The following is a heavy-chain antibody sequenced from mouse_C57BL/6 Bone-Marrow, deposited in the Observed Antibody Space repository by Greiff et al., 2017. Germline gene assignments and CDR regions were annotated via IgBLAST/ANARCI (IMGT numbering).Heavy chain of an antibody. Sequence: VKLQQSGAELVKPGASVKISCKASGYAFSSYWMNWVKQRPGKGLEWIGQIYPGDGDTNYNGKFKGKATLTADKSSSTAYMQLSSLTSEDSAASFYSREGGTDTFDYWGQGTTLTVSS. J-gene: IGHJ2*01. CDR3: SREGGTDTFDY. CDR2: IYPGDGDT. D-gene: IGHD1-1*02. CDR1: GYAFSSYW. V-gene: IGHV1-80*01.